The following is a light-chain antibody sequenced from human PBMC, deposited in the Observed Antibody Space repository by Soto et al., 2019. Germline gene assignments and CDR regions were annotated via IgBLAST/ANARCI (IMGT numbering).Light chain of an antibody. CDR3: QQSYSTRWT. Sequence: DIQMTQSPSSLSASVGDRVTITCRASQSISSYLNWYQQKPGKAPKLLIYAASSLQSGVPSRFSGRGSGTDFTLTISILQPEDFATYYCQQSYSTRWTFGQGPRVDIK. J-gene: IGKJ1*01. V-gene: IGKV1-39*01. CDR1: QSISSY. CDR2: AAS.